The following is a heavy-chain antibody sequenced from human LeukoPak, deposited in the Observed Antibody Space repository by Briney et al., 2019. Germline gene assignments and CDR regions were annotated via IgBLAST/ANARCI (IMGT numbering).Heavy chain of an antibody. CDR1: GGSISNFY. V-gene: IGHV4-59*01. D-gene: IGHD3-22*01. J-gene: IGHJ4*02. CDR3: ARVRFFYDSGGAYFDH. CDR2: ISYSGNT. Sequence: SETLSLTCTVSGGSISNFYWSWIRQPPGKRLEWIGYISYSGNTNYNPSLKSRVTISVDTSKKQFSLKLSSVTAADTAVYYCARVRFFYDSGGAYFDHWGQGTLVTVSS.